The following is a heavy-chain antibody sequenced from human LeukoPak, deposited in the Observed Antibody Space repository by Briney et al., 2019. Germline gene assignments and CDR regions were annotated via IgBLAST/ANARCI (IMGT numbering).Heavy chain of an antibody. CDR1: GFTCSSYG. D-gene: IGHD1-26*01. CDR3: AKDKWERDYYYGMDV. J-gene: IGHJ6*02. Sequence: GGSLRLSCAASGFTCSSYGMHWVHQAPGKELEWVAVISYDGSNKYYADSVKGRFTISRDNSKNTLYLQTNSLRAEDTAVYYCAKDKWERDYYYGMDVWGQGTTVTVSS. CDR2: ISYDGSNK. V-gene: IGHV3-30*18.